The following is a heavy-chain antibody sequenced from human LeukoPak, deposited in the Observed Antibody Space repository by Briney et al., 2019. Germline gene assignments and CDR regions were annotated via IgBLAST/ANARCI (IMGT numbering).Heavy chain of an antibody. J-gene: IGHJ4*02. Sequence: GGSLRLSCSASGFTFSNYEMNWVRQAPGKGLEWVSYISSSGSTIYYAGSVKGRFTISRDNAKKSLYLQMNSLRAEDTAVYYCARLYSSSPDYWGQGTLVTVSS. CDR2: ISSSGSTI. CDR1: GFTFSNYE. CDR3: ARLYSSSPDY. V-gene: IGHV3-48*03. D-gene: IGHD6-6*01.